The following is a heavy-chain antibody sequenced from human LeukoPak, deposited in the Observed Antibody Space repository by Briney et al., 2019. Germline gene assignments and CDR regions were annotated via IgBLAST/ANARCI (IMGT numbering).Heavy chain of an antibody. CDR3: AREHYDSSGYYPHD. D-gene: IGHD3-22*01. CDR2: ISYDGSNK. J-gene: IGHJ4*02. Sequence: GGSLRLSCAASGFTFSSYAMHWVRQAPGKGLEWVAVISYDGSNKYYADSVKGRFTISRDHSKNTLYLQMNSLRAEDTAVYYCAREHYDSSGYYPHDWGQGTLVTVSS. V-gene: IGHV3-30-3*01. CDR1: GFTFSSYA.